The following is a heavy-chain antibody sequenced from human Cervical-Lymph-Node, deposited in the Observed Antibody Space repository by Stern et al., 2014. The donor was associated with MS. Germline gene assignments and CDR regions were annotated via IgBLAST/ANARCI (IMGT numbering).Heavy chain of an antibody. D-gene: IGHD6-13*01. CDR3: ASAYSSSHYYFDY. CDR2: IWSDRSNP. CDR1: GFSFSRYA. J-gene: IGHJ4*02. Sequence: VQLVESGGGVVQPGRSLRLSCAASGFSFSRYAMHWVRQAPGKGLEWVALIWSDRSNPYYADSVTVRFTISRDNFKNTLYRQMNSLRAEDTAVYYCASAYSSSHYYFDYWGQGTLVTVSS. V-gene: IGHV3-33*01.